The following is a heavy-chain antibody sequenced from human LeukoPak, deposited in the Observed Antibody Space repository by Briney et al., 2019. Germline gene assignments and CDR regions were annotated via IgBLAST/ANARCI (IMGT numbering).Heavy chain of an antibody. CDR2: IYSGGST. Sequence: GGSLRLSCAASGFTVSSNYMSWVRQAPGKGLEWVSVIYSGGSTYYADSVKGRFTISRDNSKNALYLQMNSLRAEDTAVYYCARDSELWFGEGPGAFDIWGQGTMVTVSS. CDR3: ARDSELWFGEGPGAFDI. CDR1: GFTVSSNY. D-gene: IGHD3-10*01. J-gene: IGHJ3*02. V-gene: IGHV3-53*01.